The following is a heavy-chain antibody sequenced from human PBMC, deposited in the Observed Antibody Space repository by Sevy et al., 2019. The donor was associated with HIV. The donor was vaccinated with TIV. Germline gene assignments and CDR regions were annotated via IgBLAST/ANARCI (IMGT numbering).Heavy chain of an antibody. CDR2: ISGSGGLT. CDR1: GFTFINYA. V-gene: IGHV3-23*01. Sequence: GGSLRLSCATSGFTFINYAMSWVRQAPGKGLEWVSVISGSGGLTYHADSVKGRFTISRDNSKNTLYLQMNSLRAEDTVVYYCAKDRLDYYDSSGPDYWGQGTLVTVSS. J-gene: IGHJ4*02. D-gene: IGHD3-22*01. CDR3: AKDRLDYYDSSGPDY.